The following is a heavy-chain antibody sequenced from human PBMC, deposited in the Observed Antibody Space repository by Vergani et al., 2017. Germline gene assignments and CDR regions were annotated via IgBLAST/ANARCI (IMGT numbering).Heavy chain of an antibody. CDR1: GGSISSSSYY. CDR3: ARDRLRSSGWYDPFDY. D-gene: IGHD6-19*01. V-gene: IGHV4-39*02. Sequence: QLQLQESGPGLVKPSETLSLTCTVSGGSISSSSYYWGWIPQPPGKGLEWIGRIYYSGSTYYNPSLKSRVTISVDTSKNQFSLKLSLVTAADTAVYYCARDRLRSSGWYDPFDYWGQGTLVTVSS. J-gene: IGHJ4*02. CDR2: IYYSGST.